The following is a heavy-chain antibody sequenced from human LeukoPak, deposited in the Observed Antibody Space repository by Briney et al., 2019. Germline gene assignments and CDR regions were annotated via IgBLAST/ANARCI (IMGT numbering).Heavy chain of an antibody. Sequence: SQTLSLTCTVSGGSISSGGYYWSWIRQPPGKGLEWIGYIYHSGSTYYNPSLKSRVTISVDRSKNQFSLKLSSVTAADTAVYYCARLLPPTEEVLRFLEWLSPYYFDYWGQGTLVTVSS. CDR3: ARLLPPTEEVLRFLEWLSPYYFDY. CDR2: IYHSGST. V-gene: IGHV4-30-2*01. D-gene: IGHD3-3*01. J-gene: IGHJ4*02. CDR1: GGSISSGGYY.